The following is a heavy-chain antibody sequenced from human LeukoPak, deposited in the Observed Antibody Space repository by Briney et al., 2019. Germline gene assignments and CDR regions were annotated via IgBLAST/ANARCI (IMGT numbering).Heavy chain of an antibody. CDR3: ARGGSGYYFDY. J-gene: IGHJ4*02. CDR1: GFTFSSYA. V-gene: IGHV3-66*01. Sequence: GRSLRLSCAASGFTFSSYAMHWVRQAPGKGLEWVSVTYSSGSTSYTDSVKGRFTISRDNSKNTLYLQMNSLRAEDTAVYYCARGGSGYYFDYWGQGTLVTVSS. D-gene: IGHD3-10*01. CDR2: TYSSGST.